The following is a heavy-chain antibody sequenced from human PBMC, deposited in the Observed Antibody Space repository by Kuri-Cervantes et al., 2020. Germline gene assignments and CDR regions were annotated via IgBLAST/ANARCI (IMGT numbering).Heavy chain of an antibody. D-gene: IGHD6-19*01. CDR3: ARHRIAVAGKGGYYFDH. V-gene: IGHV4-4*07. Sequence: AESLRLSCTVCGGSISSYYWSCMRQPAGQGLEWMGSNYTSGNTNHNPSLKIRLTISIDKSKFQFSLKLISVTAADTAVYYCARHRIAVAGKGGYYFDHWGQGTLVTVSS. CDR2: NYTSGNT. CDR1: GGSISSYY. J-gene: IGHJ4*02.